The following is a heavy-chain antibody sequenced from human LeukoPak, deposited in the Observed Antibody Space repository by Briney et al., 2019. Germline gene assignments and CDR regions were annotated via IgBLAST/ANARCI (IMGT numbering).Heavy chain of an antibody. CDR3: ARGIWSRTVSSYYFDY. D-gene: IGHD3-3*01. CDR2: INAGNGHT. J-gene: IGHJ4*02. Sequence: ASVKVSCKASEFTFTNYAMQWVRQAPGRRLEWMGWINAGNGHTRYSQRFQGRVTITRDTSATTVYMEVTSLRSEDTAVYYCARGIWSRTVSSYYFDYWGQGTLVTVSS. CDR1: EFTFTNYA. V-gene: IGHV1-3*01.